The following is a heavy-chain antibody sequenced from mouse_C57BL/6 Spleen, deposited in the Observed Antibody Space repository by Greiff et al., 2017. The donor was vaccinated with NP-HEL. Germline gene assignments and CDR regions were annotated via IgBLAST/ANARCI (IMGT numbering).Heavy chain of an antibody. CDR3: APLITTVVATRYFDV. Sequence: QVQLQQPGAELVKPGASVKLSCKASGYTFTSYWMHWVKQRPGQGLEWIGMIHPNSGSTNYNEKFKSKATLTVDKSSSTAYMQLSSLTSEDSAVYYCAPLITTVVATRYFDVWGTGTTVTVSS. CDR1: GYTFTSYW. V-gene: IGHV1-64*01. J-gene: IGHJ1*03. CDR2: IHPNSGST. D-gene: IGHD1-1*01.